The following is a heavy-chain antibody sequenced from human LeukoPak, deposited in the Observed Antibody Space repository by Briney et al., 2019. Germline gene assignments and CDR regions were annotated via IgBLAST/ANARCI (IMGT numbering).Heavy chain of an antibody. CDR2: INHRGDT. Sequence: SETLSLTCAVYGGSFSSYYWSWIRQSPGKGLEWIAEINHRGDTNYDPSVKSRVTISVDTSKNQFSLKVTSLTAADTAVYYCARGPTISETGYFDYWGQGTLVTVSS. CDR1: GGSFSSYY. CDR3: ARGPTISETGYFDY. V-gene: IGHV4-34*01. J-gene: IGHJ4*03. D-gene: IGHD1-1*01.